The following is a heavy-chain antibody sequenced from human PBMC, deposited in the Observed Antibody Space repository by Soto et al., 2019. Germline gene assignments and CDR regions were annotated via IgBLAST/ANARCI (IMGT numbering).Heavy chain of an antibody. CDR1: GFTFSDYY. V-gene: IGHV3-11*01. D-gene: IGHD1-1*01. J-gene: IGHJ4*02. CDR3: AGGEMSTISFDY. Sequence: PGGSLRLSCAASGFTFSDYYMSWIRQAPGKGLEWVSYITSDGSPIYYADSVRGRFTISRDSAENSVSLQMNSLRVEDTAMYYCAGGEMSTISFDYWGQGTLVTVSS. CDR2: ITSDGSPI.